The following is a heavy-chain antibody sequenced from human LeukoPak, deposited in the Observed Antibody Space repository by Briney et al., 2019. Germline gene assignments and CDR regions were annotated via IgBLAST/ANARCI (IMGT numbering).Heavy chain of an antibody. CDR3: AKAHYIHFLDY. V-gene: IGHV3-23*01. D-gene: IGHD2/OR15-2a*01. CDR1: GFTFTTYA. J-gene: IGHJ4*02. CDR2: ISGSGDST. Sequence: QSGGSLRLSCAASGFTFTTYAMSWVRQAPGKGLEWASAISGSGDSTYYADSVKGRFTISRDNSKNTLYLQVNSLRAEDTAVYYCAKAHYIHFLDYWDQGTLVTVSS.